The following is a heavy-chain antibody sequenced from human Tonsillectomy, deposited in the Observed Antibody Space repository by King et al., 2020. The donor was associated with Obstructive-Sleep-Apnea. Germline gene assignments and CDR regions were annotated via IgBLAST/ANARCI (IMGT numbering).Heavy chain of an antibody. D-gene: IGHD6-13*01. CDR3: ARSRGYSSSWYWFDP. CDR2: VYWDDDK. Sequence: FTLKESGPTLVKHTQTLTLTCTFSGFSLSTSAVGVGWIRQPPGKALEWLALVYWDDDKRYSPSLKSRLTITKDTSKSQVVLTMTNMDPVDTATYYCARSRGYSSSWYWFDPWGQGTLVTVSS. J-gene: IGHJ5*02. V-gene: IGHV2-5*02. CDR1: GFSLSTSAVG.